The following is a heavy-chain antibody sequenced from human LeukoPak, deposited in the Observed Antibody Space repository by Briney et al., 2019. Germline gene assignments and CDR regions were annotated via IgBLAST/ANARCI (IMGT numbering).Heavy chain of an antibody. D-gene: IGHD3-22*01. V-gene: IGHV3-23*01. CDR3: AKDGGPNYDNSGYYSDDAFDI. CDR1: GFTFSYYY. CDR2: ISNNGGYT. J-gene: IGHJ3*02. Sequence: GGSLRLSCAASGFTFSYYYMSGVRQAPGKGLEWVSAISNNGGYTYYAASVKGRFTISRDNSKNTLYLKMSSLRAEDTAVYYRAKDGGPNYDNSGYYSDDAFDIWGQGTMVTVSS.